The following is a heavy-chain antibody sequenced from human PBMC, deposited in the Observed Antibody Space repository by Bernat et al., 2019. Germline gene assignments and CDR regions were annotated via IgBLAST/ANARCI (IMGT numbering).Heavy chain of an antibody. Sequence: VQLVESGGGVVQPGRSLRLSCAASGFTFSSYAMSWVRQAPGKGLEWVSAISGSGGSTYYADSVKGRFTISRDNSKNTLYLQMNSLRAEDTAVYYCAKGRYCSGGSCYLGWFDPWGQGTLVTVSS. J-gene: IGHJ5*02. CDR2: ISGSGGST. D-gene: IGHD2-15*01. V-gene: IGHV3-23*04. CDR1: GFTFSSYA. CDR3: AKGRYCSGGSCYLGWFDP.